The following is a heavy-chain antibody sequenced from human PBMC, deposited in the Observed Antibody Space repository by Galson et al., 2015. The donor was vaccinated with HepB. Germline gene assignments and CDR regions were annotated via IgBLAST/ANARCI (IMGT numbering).Heavy chain of an antibody. J-gene: IGHJ6*02. CDR1: GYTFTGYY. D-gene: IGHD6-19*01. V-gene: IGHV1-2*04. Sequence: SVKVSCKASGYTFTGYYMHWVRQAPGQGLEWMGWINPNSGGTNYAQKFQGWVTMTRDTSISTAYMELSRLRSDDTAVYYCARGQGPGYSSGWYQDLMGYYYYYGMDVWGQGTTVTVSS. CDR2: INPNSGGT. CDR3: ARGQGPGYSSGWYQDLMGYYYYYGMDV.